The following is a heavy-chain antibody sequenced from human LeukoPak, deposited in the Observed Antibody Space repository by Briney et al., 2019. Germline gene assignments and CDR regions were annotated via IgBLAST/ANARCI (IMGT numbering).Heavy chain of an antibody. CDR2: IYYSGST. CDR3: ARAFPFDDYGDPDAFDI. D-gene: IGHD4-17*01. J-gene: IGHJ3*02. Sequence: PSETLSLTCTVSAAPITSYYWGWIRQPPGKGLEWIAYIYYSGSTNYNPSLKSRVAISVDTSKNQFSLKLTSVTAADTAVYYCARAFPFDDYGDPDAFDIWGQGTMVTVSS. CDR1: AAPITSYY. V-gene: IGHV4-59*12.